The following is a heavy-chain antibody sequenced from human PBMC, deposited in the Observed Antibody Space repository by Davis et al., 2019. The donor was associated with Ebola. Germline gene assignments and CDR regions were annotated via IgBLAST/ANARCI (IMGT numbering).Heavy chain of an antibody. V-gene: IGHV3-30*03. Sequence: GGSLRLSCAASGFTFSSYGMHWVRQAPGKGLEWVAVISYDGSNKYYADSVKGRFTISRDNSKNTLYLQMNSLRVEDTAVYFCVRKIGGYGMDVWGQGTTVTVSS. CDR1: GFTFSSYG. CDR2: ISYDGSNK. CDR3: VRKIGGYGMDV. D-gene: IGHD3-10*01. J-gene: IGHJ6*02.